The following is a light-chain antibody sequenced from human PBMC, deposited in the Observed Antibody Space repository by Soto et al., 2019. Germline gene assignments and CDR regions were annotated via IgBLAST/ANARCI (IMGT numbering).Light chain of an antibody. Sequence: QSVLTQPPSASGTPGQRITISCSGSSSNIGSHYVNWYQQLPGTAPKLLIYRSSQRPSGAPDRFSGSKSGTSASLAISGLQSGDEADYYCALWDDSLNGPVFGGGTKLTVL. CDR3: ALWDDSLNGPV. CDR1: SSNIGSHY. V-gene: IGLV1-44*01. J-gene: IGLJ3*02. CDR2: RSS.